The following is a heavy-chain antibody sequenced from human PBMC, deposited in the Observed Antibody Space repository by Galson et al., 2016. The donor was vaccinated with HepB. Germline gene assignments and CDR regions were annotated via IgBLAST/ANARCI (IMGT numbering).Heavy chain of an antibody. CDR3: ARVRYSGDYYFHY. CDR2: ISGYNGNT. V-gene: IGHV1-18*04. CDR1: GYSFTTHT. J-gene: IGHJ4*02. Sequence: SVKVSCKASGYSFTTHTINWGRQAPGQGLEWMGWISGYNGNTDYSEKVRGRVTITADKSTSTVYMDLNSLTSEDTAVYFCARVRYSGDYYFHYWGQGTLVTVSS. D-gene: IGHD5-12*01.